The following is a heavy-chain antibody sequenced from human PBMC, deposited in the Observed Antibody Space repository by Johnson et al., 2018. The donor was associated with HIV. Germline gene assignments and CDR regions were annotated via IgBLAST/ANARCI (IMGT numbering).Heavy chain of an antibody. J-gene: IGHJ3*02. CDR2: INSDGGST. CDR1: GFTFNTYW. V-gene: IGHV3-74*02. CDR3: AREGPSERAGFDI. Sequence: MQLVESGGGLVQPGGSLRLSCAASGFTFNTYWMHWVRQAPGKGLVWVARINSDGGSTSYVDSVQGRFTISRDNARNTLYLQMNSLRADDTAVYYCAREGPSERAGFDIWGQGTMVTVSS.